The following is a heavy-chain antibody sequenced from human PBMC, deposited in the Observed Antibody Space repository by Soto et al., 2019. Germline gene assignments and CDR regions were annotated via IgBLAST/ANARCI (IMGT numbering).Heavy chain of an antibody. D-gene: IGHD4-17*01. Sequence: EGPFRLACAASGFTFSSYAIHWVRHAPDKGLEWVAVISYDGSNKYYADSVKGRFTISRDNSKNTLYLQMNSLRAEDTDVYYCARDTMTTVFTRYGDWGKVTLVTV. CDR1: GFTFSSYA. CDR3: ARDTMTTVFTRYGD. J-gene: IGHJ4*02. CDR2: ISYDGSNK. V-gene: IGHV3-30-3*01.